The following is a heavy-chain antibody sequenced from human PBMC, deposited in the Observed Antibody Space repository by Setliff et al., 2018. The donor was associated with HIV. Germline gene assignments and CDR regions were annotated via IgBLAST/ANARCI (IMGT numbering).Heavy chain of an antibody. D-gene: IGHD6-13*01. V-gene: IGHV3-30*02. Sequence: GESLKISCAASGITFSSIDIHWVRQAPGRRPEWVAHSVPDGTRAYYSDSVKGRFTISRDNSKNTVYLQMNSLSAEDTALYYCANLIGEADTPYWGQGTLVTVSS. CDR1: GITFSSID. CDR2: SVPDGTRA. CDR3: ANLIGEADTPY. J-gene: IGHJ4*02.